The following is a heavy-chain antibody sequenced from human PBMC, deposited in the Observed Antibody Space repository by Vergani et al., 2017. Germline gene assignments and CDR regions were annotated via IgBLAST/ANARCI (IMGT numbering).Heavy chain of an antibody. V-gene: IGHV3-33*01. CDR3: AREGGGDRHTFDY. J-gene: IGHJ4*02. CDR1: GFTFSSYG. Sequence: VQLVESGGGLVKPGRSLRLSCAASGFTFSSYGMHWVRQAPGKGLGWVAVIWYDGSNKYYADSVKGRFTISRDNSKNTLYLQMNSLRAEDTAVYYCAREGGGDRHTFDYWGQGTLVTVSS. D-gene: IGHD1-14*01. CDR2: IWYDGSNK.